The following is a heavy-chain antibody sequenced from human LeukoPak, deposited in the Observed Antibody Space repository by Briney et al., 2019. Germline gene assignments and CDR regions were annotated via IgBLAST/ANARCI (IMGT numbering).Heavy chain of an antibody. Sequence: TGGSLRLSCAASGFTFSDYYMSWIRQAPGKGLEWVSYISSSGSTIYYADSVKGQFTISRDNAKNSLYLQMNSLRAEDTAVYYCASNVYYDSSGYYYAKGAFDIWGQGTMVTVSS. CDR1: GFTFSDYY. J-gene: IGHJ3*02. CDR2: ISSSGSTI. V-gene: IGHV3-11*04. D-gene: IGHD3-22*01. CDR3: ASNVYYDSSGYYYAKGAFDI.